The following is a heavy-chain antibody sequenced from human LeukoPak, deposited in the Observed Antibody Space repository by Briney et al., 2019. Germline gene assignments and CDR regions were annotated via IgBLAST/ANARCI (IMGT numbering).Heavy chain of an antibody. D-gene: IGHD3-10*01. CDR1: GYTFNSYD. J-gene: IGHJ5*02. CDR3: ARGGAGTYYKRDGWFDP. V-gene: IGHV1-8*01. Sequence: ASVKVSCKASGYTFNSYDINWVRPATGQGLEWMGWMNPNTGNTGYGERFQGRVTMTRDNPISTAYMELNSLTSEDTAVYYCARGGAGTYYKRDGWFDPWGQGTVVTVSS. CDR2: MNPNTGNT.